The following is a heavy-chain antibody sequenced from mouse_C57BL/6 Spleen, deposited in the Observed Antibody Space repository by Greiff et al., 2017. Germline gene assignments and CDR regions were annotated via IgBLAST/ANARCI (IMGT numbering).Heavy chain of an antibody. CDR1: GFTFSSYA. D-gene: IGHD1-1*01. Sequence: DVHLVESGGGLVKPGGSLKLSCAASGFTFSSYAMSWVRQTPEKRLAWVATISVGGSYTYYPDNVKGRFTISRDNAKDNLYLQMSHLKTEYTAMYYCARVRFITTTLDYWGQGTSVTVSS. V-gene: IGHV5-4*01. CDR3: ARVRFITTTLDY. J-gene: IGHJ4*01. CDR2: ISVGGSYT.